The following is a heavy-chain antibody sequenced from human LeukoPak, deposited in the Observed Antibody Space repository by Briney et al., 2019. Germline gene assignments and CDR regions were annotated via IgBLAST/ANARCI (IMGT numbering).Heavy chain of an antibody. V-gene: IGHV1-3*01. J-gene: IGHJ4*02. CDR3: ARDDCGDTCYPGGY. CDR1: GCIFTKYV. Sequence: ASVKVSCRGSGCIFTKYVVHWVRQAPGQRPEWMGWINAGNGDTKYSQNFQDRLTITRDTSASTVYMELSRLTSEDTALYYCARDDCGDTCYPGGYWGQGTLVTVSS. CDR2: INAGNGDT. D-gene: IGHD2-21*01.